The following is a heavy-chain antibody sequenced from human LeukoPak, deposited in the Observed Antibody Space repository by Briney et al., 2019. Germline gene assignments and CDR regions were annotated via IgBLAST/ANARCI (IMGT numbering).Heavy chain of an antibody. CDR2: ISAYNGDT. D-gene: IGHD1-26*01. V-gene: IGHV1-18*01. Sequence: ASVKVSCKASGYTFTTYGFNWVRQAPGQGHEWMGWISAYNGDTQYAQKLQGRVTMTTDTSTRTAYLELRSLSSDDTAVYYCARGHSESSLSFFDFWGQGTLVTVSS. CDR1: GYTFTTYG. J-gene: IGHJ4*02. CDR3: ARGHSESSLSFFDF.